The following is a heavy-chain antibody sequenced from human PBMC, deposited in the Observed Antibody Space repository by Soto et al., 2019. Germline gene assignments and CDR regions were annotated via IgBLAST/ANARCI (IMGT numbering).Heavy chain of an antibody. CDR1: GFTFDDYA. Sequence: ELQMVESGGGLVQPGRSLRLSCAASGFTFDDYAMHWVRQAPGNGLELVSGIAWDSNKKHYADSVKGLFTISRDNAKKSLYLQMDSLRPEDTAFYYCAKANGFSLGLQGDWFDTWGQGTLVTVSS. D-gene: IGHD3-16*01. CDR3: AKANGFSLGLQGDWFDT. CDR2: IAWDSNKK. V-gene: IGHV3-9*01. J-gene: IGHJ5*02.